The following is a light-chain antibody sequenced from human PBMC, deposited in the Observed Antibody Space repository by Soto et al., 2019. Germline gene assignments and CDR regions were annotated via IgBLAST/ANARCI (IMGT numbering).Light chain of an antibody. J-gene: IGLJ1*01. CDR1: SSDVGGYNY. CDR3: SSYAGSNNYV. Sequence: QSALTQPPFASGSPGQSVTISCTGTSSDVGGYNYVSWYQQHPGKAPKLMIYEVSKRPSGVPDRFSGSKSGNTASLTVSGLQAEDEADYYCSSYAGSNNYVFGTGTKVTV. V-gene: IGLV2-8*01. CDR2: EVS.